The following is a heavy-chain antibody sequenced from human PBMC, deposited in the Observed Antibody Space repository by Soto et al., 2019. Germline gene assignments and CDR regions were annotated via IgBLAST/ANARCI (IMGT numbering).Heavy chain of an antibody. Sequence: SVKVSCKASGGTFSSYAISWVRQAPGQGLEWMGGIIPIFGTANYAQKFQGRVTITADKSTSTAYMELSSLRSEDTAVYYCARAGIYYDSSGHYFDYWGQGTQVTVSS. CDR3: ARAGIYYDSSGHYFDY. J-gene: IGHJ4*02. CDR1: GGTFSSYA. CDR2: IIPIFGTA. V-gene: IGHV1-69*06. D-gene: IGHD3-22*01.